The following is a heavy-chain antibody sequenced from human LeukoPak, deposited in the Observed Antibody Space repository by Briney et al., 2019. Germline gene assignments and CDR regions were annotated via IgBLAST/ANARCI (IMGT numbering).Heavy chain of an antibody. CDR3: ASSIGYCGSTNCYAMEYFQH. D-gene: IGHD2-2*01. CDR2: IIPIYGTA. V-gene: IGHV1-69*05. Sequence: GASVKVSCKASGGTFSSYSIRWVRQAPGQGLEWMGGIIPIYGTANYAQKFQGRVTITTDESTSTAYMELSSLRSEDTAVYYCASSIGYCGSTNCYAMEYFQHWGQGTLVTVSS. J-gene: IGHJ1*01. CDR1: GGTFSSYS.